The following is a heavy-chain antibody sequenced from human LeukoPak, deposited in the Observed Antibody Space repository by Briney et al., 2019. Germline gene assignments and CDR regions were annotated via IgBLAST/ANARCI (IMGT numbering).Heavy chain of an antibody. J-gene: IGHJ6*03. D-gene: IGHD1-26*01. CDR1: GYTFTGYY. V-gene: IGHV1-2*02. Sequence: ASVKVSCKASGYTFTGYYMHWVRQAPGQGLEWMGWINPNSGGTNYAQKFQGRVAMTRDTSFRRAYRELSRLRSADTAVYYCARGWSGSYYSHYYYYMDVWGKGTTVTVSS. CDR3: ARGWSGSYYSHYYYYMDV. CDR2: INPNSGGT.